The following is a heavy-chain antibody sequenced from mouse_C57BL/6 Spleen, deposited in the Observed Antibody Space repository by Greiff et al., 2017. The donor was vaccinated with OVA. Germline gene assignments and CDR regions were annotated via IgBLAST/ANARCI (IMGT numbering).Heavy chain of an antibody. CDR3: ARENYDSVRAY. V-gene: IGHV1-61*01. D-gene: IGHD2-4*01. CDR1: GYTFTSYW. CDR2: IYPSDSET. J-gene: IGHJ3*01. Sequence: QVQLQQPGAELVRPGSSVKLSCKASGYTFTSYWMDWVKQRPGQGLEWIGNIYPSDSETHYNQKFKDKATLTVDKSSSTAYMQLSSLTSEDSAVYYCARENYDSVRAYWGQGTLVTVSA.